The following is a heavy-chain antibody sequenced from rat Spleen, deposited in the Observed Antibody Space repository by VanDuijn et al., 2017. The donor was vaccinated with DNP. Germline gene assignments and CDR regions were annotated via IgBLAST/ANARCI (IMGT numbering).Heavy chain of an antibody. Sequence: EVQLVESGGGLVQPGGSLKLSCAASGFTFSDYAMAWVRQAPTKGLEWVATIIYDGSSTYYRDSVKGRFTVARDNAKSTLYLQMDSLRSEDTATYYCTRLQSLFDNWGQGVMVTVSS. J-gene: IGHJ2*01. V-gene: IGHV5-17*01. CDR3: TRLQSLFDN. CDR1: GFTFSDYA. CDR2: IIYDGSST.